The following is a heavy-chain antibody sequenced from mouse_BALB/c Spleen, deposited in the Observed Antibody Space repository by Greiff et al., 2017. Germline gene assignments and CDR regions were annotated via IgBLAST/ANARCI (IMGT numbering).Heavy chain of an antibody. D-gene: IGHD1-1*01. V-gene: IGHV1-63*02. J-gene: IGHJ2*01. CDR1: GYTFTNYW. CDR3: ARSDYGSSFDY. Sequence: QVQLQQSGAELARPGASVKISCKASGYTFTNYWLGWVKQRPGHGLEWIGDIYPGGGYTNYNEKFKGKATLTADTSSSTAYMQLSSLTSEDSAVYFCARSDYGSSFDYWGQGTTLTVSS. CDR2: IYPGGGYT.